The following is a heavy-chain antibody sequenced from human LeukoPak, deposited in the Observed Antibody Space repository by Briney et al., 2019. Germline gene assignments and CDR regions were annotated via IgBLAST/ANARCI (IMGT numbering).Heavy chain of an antibody. J-gene: IGHJ4*02. D-gene: IGHD3-9*01. Sequence: SETLSLTCAVYGGSFSGYYWTWIRQPPGKGLEWIGEINHSGSTNYNPSLKSRVTISVDTSKNQFSLKLSSVTAADTAVYYCARDDILTGLDYWGQGTLVTVSS. CDR3: ARDDILTGLDY. CDR1: GGSFSGYY. V-gene: IGHV4-34*01. CDR2: INHSGST.